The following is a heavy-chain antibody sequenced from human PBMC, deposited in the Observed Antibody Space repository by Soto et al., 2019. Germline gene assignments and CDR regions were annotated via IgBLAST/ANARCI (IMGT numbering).Heavy chain of an antibody. CDR1: GFTFSDYY. V-gene: IGHV3-11*01. Sequence: QVHLVESGGGLVKPGGSLRLSCAASGFTFSDYYMTWIRQAPGKGLEWVSSISSGGSSIYYADPVKGRFTISRDNATNSLYLQMTSLRAEDTAMYYCASLAIGTIIRGAPDFWGQGTLVTVSS. D-gene: IGHD3-10*01. J-gene: IGHJ4*02. CDR2: ISSGGSSI. CDR3: ASLAIGTIIRGAPDF.